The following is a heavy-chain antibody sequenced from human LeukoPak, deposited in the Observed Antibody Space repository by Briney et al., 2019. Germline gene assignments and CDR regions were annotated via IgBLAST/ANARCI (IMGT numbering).Heavy chain of an antibody. CDR2: ISAYNGNT. J-gene: IGHJ3*02. CDR1: GYTFSSFG. D-gene: IGHD6-19*01. V-gene: IGHV1-18*01. CDR3: ARDRWGYSSGWLLLGDAFDI. Sequence: ASVKVSCKASGYTFSSFGISWVRQAPGQGFEWMGWISAYNGNTNFAQKFQERVTMTTDTSTSTAYMELRSLRPDDTAVYYCARDRWGYSSGWLLLGDAFDIWGQGTMVTVSS.